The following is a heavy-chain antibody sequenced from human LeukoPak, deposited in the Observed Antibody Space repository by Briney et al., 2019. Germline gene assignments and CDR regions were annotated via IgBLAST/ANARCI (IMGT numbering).Heavy chain of an antibody. V-gene: IGHV3-48*01. CDR2: IGTSSTTI. CDR3: ARGGIIVVPAAMSVVDY. CDR1: GFTFSSYT. D-gene: IGHD2-2*01. Sequence: GGSLRLSCAASGFTFSSYTMNWVRQPPGKELEWVSNIGTSSTTIYYADSVKDRFTISRDNAKNSLYLQMNSLRADDTAVYYCARGGIIVVPAAMSVVDYWGQGTLVTVSS. J-gene: IGHJ4*02.